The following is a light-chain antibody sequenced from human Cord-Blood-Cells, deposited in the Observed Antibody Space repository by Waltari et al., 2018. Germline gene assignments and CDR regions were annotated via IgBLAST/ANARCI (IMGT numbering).Light chain of an antibody. J-gene: IGKJ5*01. V-gene: IGKV3-11*01. CDR1: QSVSSY. CDR3: QQRSNWPPIP. Sequence: EIVLTHSPATLSLSPGERATPSCRASQSVSSYLAWYQPKPGQAPRLLIYDASNRATGIPARFSGSGSGTDFTLTISSLEPEDFAVYYCQQRSNWPPIPFGQGTRLEIK. CDR2: DAS.